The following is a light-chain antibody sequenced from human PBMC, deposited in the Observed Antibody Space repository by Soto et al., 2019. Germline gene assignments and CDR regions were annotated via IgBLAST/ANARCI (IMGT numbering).Light chain of an antibody. CDR2: DAS. CDR3: QQYNSYWT. CDR1: QSISSW. V-gene: IGKV1-5*01. Sequence: DIHSTQSPSTLSASVGDRVTITCRASQSISSWLAWYQQKPGKAPKLLIYDASSLESGVPSRFSGSGSGTEFTLTISSLQPDDFATYYRQQYNSYWTFGQGTKVDIK. J-gene: IGKJ1*01.